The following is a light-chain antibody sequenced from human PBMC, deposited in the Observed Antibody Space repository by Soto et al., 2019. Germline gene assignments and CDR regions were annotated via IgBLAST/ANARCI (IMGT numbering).Light chain of an antibody. Sequence: EIVMTQSPATLSVSPGERATLSCRASQSVSSNLAWYQQKSGQAHRLLIYGASTRATGIPARFSGSGSGTEFTLTISSLQSEDFAVYYCQQYNNWPPWTFGQGTKVEIK. J-gene: IGKJ1*01. CDR3: QQYNNWPPWT. CDR2: GAS. V-gene: IGKV3-15*01. CDR1: QSVSSN.